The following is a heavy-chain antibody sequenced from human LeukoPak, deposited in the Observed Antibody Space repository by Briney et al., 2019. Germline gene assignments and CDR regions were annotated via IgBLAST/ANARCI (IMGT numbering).Heavy chain of an antibody. CDR3: AREERTFDP. Sequence: GGSLRLSCVASGFSFTSYWMSWVRQAPGKGLEFVANINQDGGTKNYVDSVKGRFTISRDNAKKSLYLQLNSLRAEDTAVYFCAREERTFDPWGQGTLVTVSS. J-gene: IGHJ5*02. CDR1: GFSFTSYW. V-gene: IGHV3-7*01. CDR2: INQDGGTK.